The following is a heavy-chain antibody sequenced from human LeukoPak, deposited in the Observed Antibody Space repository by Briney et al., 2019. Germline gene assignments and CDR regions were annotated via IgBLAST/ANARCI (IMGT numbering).Heavy chain of an antibody. J-gene: IGHJ4*02. Sequence: SQTLSLTCTVSGGSISSGPYYWSWIRQPAGKGLEWIGRIYTSGSTNYNPSLKSRVTISVDTSKNQFSLKLSSVTAADTAVYYYAREVGDSVVTFDYWGQGILVTVSS. V-gene: IGHV4-61*02. D-gene: IGHD2-21*02. CDR2: IYTSGST. CDR3: AREVGDSVVTFDY. CDR1: GGSISSGPYY.